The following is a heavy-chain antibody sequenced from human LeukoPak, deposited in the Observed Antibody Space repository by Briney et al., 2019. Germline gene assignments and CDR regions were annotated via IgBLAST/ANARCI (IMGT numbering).Heavy chain of an antibody. D-gene: IGHD6-13*01. CDR2: IKQDGSEK. Sequence: PGGSLRLSCAASGFTFSSYWMSWVRQAPGKGLEWVANIKQDGSEKYYVDSVKGRFTISRDNAKNSPYLQMNSLRAEDTAVYYCARGYSSSYHYGMDVWGQGTTVTASS. CDR1: GFTFSSYW. J-gene: IGHJ6*02. V-gene: IGHV3-7*03. CDR3: ARGYSSSYHYGMDV.